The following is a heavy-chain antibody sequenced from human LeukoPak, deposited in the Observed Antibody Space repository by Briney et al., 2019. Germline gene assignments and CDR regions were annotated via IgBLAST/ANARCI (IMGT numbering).Heavy chain of an antibody. CDR1: GFIFSAFD. Sequence: GGSLRLSCAASGFIFSAFDMHWVRHVTGKGLEWVSSIGTTGDTYYPGSVKGRFTISRENAKNSLYLQMNSLRAEDTAVYYCARATISVAYAFDIWGQGTMVTVSS. D-gene: IGHD6-19*01. CDR3: ARATISVAYAFDI. J-gene: IGHJ3*02. V-gene: IGHV3-13*04. CDR2: IGTTGDT.